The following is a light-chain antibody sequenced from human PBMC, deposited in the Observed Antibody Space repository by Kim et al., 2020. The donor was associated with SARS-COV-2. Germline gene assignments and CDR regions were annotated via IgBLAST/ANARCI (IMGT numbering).Light chain of an antibody. Sequence: AYVGNRVTRTCRESQDISSWLGWEQQKPGKAPKVLNEEESNLQSGVPSRFSDSGSGTDFTLTINSLQPEDFATYYCQQTHSFPLTFGGGTKVDVK. CDR2: EES. V-gene: IGKV1D-12*01. CDR1: QDISSW. J-gene: IGKJ4*01. CDR3: QQTHSFPLT.